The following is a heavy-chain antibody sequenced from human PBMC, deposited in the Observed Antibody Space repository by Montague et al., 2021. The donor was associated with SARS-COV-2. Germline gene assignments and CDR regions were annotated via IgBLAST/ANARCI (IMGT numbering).Heavy chain of an antibody. CDR2: IWYDGSNK. J-gene: IGHJ3*02. CDR3: ARESGFGDHGNAFDI. CDR1: GFTFTSYG. D-gene: IGHD4-17*01. V-gene: IGHV3-33*01. Sequence: SLRLSCAASGFTFTSYGMHWVRQAPGKGLEWAAVIWYDGSNKYYADSVKGRFTISRDNSKNTLYLQMNSLRAEDTAVYYCARESGFGDHGNAFDIWAKGQWSPSLQ.